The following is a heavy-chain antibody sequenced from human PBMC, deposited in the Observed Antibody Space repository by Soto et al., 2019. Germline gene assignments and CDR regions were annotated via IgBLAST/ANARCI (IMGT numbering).Heavy chain of an antibody. CDR3: TRGDY. CDR2: ISYSGST. J-gene: IGHJ4*02. CDR1: GDSMTTVGYY. Sequence: QVQLQESGPGLVKPSQTLSLTCTVSGDSMTTVGYYWTWIRQHPGQGLEWIGFISYSGSTYYSSSLQGRGAISADTSKNPFSLKLNSVTAADTAVYYCTRGDYWGQGTLVTVSS. V-gene: IGHV4-31*03.